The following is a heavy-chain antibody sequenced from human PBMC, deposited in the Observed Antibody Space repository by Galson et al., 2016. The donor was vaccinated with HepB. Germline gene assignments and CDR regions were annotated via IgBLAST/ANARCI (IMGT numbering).Heavy chain of an antibody. D-gene: IGHD3-10*01. CDR1: DGSISNKNYY. CDR3: ARHVPPDSYYGTGKYYNVVDY. J-gene: IGHJ4*02. Sequence: SETLSLTCSVSDGSISNKNYYWGWIRQSPGKGLEWIGSIYYAGSTYYNPSLKSRVALSVDASQNLFSLRLSSVTAADTAVYYCARHVPPDSYYGTGKYYNVVDYWGQGSLVTVSS. CDR2: IYYAGST. V-gene: IGHV4-39*01.